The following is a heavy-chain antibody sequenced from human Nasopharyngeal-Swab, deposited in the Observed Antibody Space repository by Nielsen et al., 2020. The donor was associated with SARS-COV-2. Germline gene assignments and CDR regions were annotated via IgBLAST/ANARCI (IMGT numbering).Heavy chain of an antibody. Sequence: GESLKISCAASGFTFDDYGMSWVRQAPGKGLEWVSGINWNGGSTGYADSVKGRFTISRDNAKNSLYLQMNSLRAEDTALYHCAGGLFSWNDERDAFDIWGQGTMVTVSS. D-gene: IGHD1-1*01. CDR3: AGGLFSWNDERDAFDI. CDR2: INWNGGST. J-gene: IGHJ3*02. V-gene: IGHV3-20*01. CDR1: GFTFDDYG.